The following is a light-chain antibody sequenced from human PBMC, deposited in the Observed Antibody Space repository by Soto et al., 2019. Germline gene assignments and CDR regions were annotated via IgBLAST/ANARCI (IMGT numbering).Light chain of an antibody. CDR1: QSVSSN. J-gene: IGKJ5*01. CDR2: DAS. V-gene: IGKV3-20*01. CDR3: QQYGSSPPIT. Sequence: IVMTQSPGTLSVSPGERATLPCRASQSVSSNLAWYQQKPGQAPRLLISDASTRATGIPARFSGSGSGTDFTLTISRLEHDDFAAHYCQQYGSSPPITFGQGTRLEIK.